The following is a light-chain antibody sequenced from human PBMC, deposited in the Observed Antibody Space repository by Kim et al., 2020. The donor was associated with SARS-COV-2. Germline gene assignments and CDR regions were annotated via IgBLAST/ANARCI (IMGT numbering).Light chain of an antibody. V-gene: IGLV1-47*01. CDR1: SSNIERNY. Sequence: GQRVTMYCSGSSSNIERNYVYWYQQVPGTAPKVLIYRSNQRPSGVPDRFSGSKSGTSASLAISGLRSEDEADYYCAAWDDSLSGRVFGGGTQLTVL. J-gene: IGLJ3*02. CDR2: RSN. CDR3: AAWDDSLSGRV.